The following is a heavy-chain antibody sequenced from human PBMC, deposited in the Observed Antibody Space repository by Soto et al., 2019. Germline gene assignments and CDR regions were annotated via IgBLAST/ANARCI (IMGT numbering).Heavy chain of an antibody. V-gene: IGHV5-51*01. J-gene: IGHJ3*02. CDR1: GYTFTGYY. Sequence: KVSCKASGYTFTGYYMHWVRQAPGQGLEWMGIIYPGDSDTRYSPSFQGQVTISADKSISTAYLQWSSLKASDTAMYYCARRRLERPSSAFDIWGQGTMVTVSS. CDR3: ARRRLERPSSAFDI. D-gene: IGHD1-1*01. CDR2: IYPGDSDT.